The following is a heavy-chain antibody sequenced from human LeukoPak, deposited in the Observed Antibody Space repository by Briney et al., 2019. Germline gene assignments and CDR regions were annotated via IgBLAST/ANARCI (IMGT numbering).Heavy chain of an antibody. D-gene: IGHD3-10*01. Sequence: PSETLSLTCTVSGGSISSYYWSWIRQPPGKGLEWIGSIYHSGSTYYNPSLKSRVTISVDTSKNQFSLKLSSVTAADTAVYYCARSGWFGWFDPWGQGTLVTVSS. V-gene: IGHV4-59*08. CDR2: IYHSGST. CDR1: GGSISSYY. CDR3: ARSGWFGWFDP. J-gene: IGHJ5*02.